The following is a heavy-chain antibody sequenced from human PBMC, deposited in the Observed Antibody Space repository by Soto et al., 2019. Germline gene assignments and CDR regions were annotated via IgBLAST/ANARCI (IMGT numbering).Heavy chain of an antibody. Sequence: ASVKVSCKASGYTFTSYGISWVRQAPGQGLEWMGWISAYNGNTNYAQKLQGRVTMTTDTSTSTAYMELRSLRSDDTAVYYCARGYSSGWYPRSYYYYGMDVWGQGTTVTVSS. D-gene: IGHD6-19*01. CDR1: GYTFTSYG. CDR3: ARGYSSGWYPRSYYYYGMDV. J-gene: IGHJ6*02. CDR2: ISAYNGNT. V-gene: IGHV1-18*01.